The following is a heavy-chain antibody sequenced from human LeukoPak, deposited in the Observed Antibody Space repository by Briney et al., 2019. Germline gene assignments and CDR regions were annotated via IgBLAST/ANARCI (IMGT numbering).Heavy chain of an antibody. D-gene: IGHD3-9*01. CDR3: ASSPAVLTGYYSPFDY. CDR1: GGTFSSYT. V-gene: IGHV1-69*02. J-gene: IGHJ4*02. Sequence: SVKVSCKASGGTFSSYTICWVPQAPGQGLEWMGRIIPILGIANYAQKFQGRVTITADKSTSTAYMELSSLRSEDMAVYYCASSPAVLTGYYSPFDYWGQGTLVTVSS. CDR2: IIPILGIA.